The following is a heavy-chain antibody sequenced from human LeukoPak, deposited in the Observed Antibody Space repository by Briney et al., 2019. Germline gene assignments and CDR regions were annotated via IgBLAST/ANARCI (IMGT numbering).Heavy chain of an antibody. CDR3: ARLEVGGSGSYPYYFDY. V-gene: IGHV4-59*08. J-gene: IGHJ4*02. Sequence: SETLSLTCTVSGGSIRNYYWSWIRQPPGKGLEWIGYIYYSGSTNYNPSLKSRVTISVDTSKNQFSLKLSSVTAADTAVYYCARLEVGGSGSYPYYFDYWGQGTLVTVSS. D-gene: IGHD3-10*01. CDR2: IYYSGST. CDR1: GGSIRNYY.